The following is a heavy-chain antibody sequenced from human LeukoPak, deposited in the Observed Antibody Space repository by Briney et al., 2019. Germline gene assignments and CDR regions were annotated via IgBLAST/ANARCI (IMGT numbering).Heavy chain of an antibody. CDR3: ARAKVPGIGTGRWFDP. J-gene: IGHJ5*02. CDR2: ISAYNGNT. CDR1: GYTFTSYG. V-gene: IGHV1-18*01. Sequence: GASVKVSCKASGYTFTSYGISWVRQAPGQGLEWMVWISAYNGNTNYAQKLQGRVTMTTDTSTSTAYMELRSLRSDDTAVYYCARAKVPGIGTGRWFDPWGQGTLVTVSS. D-gene: IGHD3-10*01.